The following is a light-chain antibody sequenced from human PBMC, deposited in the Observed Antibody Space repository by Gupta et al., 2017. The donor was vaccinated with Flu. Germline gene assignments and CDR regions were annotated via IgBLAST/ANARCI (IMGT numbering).Light chain of an antibody. CDR2: GAS. CDR1: QSVSSY. V-gene: IGKV3-15*01. J-gene: IGKJ2*04. Sequence: EIVMTQSPATLSVSPGERATLSCRASQSVSSYLAWYQQRPGQAPRLLIYGASTRATGIPARLSGSGSGTECTLTISSLHSEDFAVYYCQQYNNWPRGSFRQGAKLGIK. CDR3: QQYNNWPRGS.